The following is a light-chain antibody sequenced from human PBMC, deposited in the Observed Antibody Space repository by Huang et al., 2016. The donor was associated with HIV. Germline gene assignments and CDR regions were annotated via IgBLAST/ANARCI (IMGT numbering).Light chain of an antibody. CDR1: QSLVHSDGNTY. CDR3: MQGTHWPPGT. V-gene: IGKV2-30*02. Sequence: DVVMTQSPLSLPVTLGQPASISCRSSQSLVHSDGNTYVNWLQQRPGQSPRRLIYKGSNRDSGVPDRFSGSGSGTDFTLKISRVEAEDVGVYYCMQGTHWPPGTFGQGTKVEIK. CDR2: KGS. J-gene: IGKJ1*01.